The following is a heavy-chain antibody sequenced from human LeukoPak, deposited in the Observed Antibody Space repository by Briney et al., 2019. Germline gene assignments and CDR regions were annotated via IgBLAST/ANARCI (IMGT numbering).Heavy chain of an antibody. D-gene: IGHD1-7*01. CDR2: INHSGST. CDR3: ARLHNWNFYFDY. Sequence: PSETLSLTCTVSGDSISDYYWSWVRQAPGKGLEWIGYINHSGSTNYNPSLKSRVTISLDTSKSQCSLKLSSVTAADTSVYYCARLHNWNFYFDYWGQGALVTVSS. CDR1: GDSISDYY. V-gene: IGHV4-59*08. J-gene: IGHJ4*02.